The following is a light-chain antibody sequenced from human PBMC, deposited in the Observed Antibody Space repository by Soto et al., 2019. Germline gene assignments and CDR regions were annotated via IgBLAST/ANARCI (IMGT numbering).Light chain of an antibody. CDR1: QSVSSN. Sequence: EIVMTQSPATLSVSPGERATLSCRASQSVSSNLAWYKQKPGQPPSLLIYCASTRATGIPARFSGSGSGTEFTLTIRRLKSEDFAVYYCQQYNNWWTFGQGTKLDIK. J-gene: IGKJ1*01. V-gene: IGKV3-15*01. CDR3: QQYNNWWT. CDR2: CAS.